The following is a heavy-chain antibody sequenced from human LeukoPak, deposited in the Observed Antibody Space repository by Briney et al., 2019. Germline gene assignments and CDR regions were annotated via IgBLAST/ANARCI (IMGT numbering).Heavy chain of an antibody. Sequence: GGSLRLSCAASGFTFSSYAMSWVRQAPGKGLEWVSAISGSGGSTYYADSVKGRFTISRDNSKNTLYLQMNSLRAEDTAVYYCAKDGLIVVVPAAISYYYYGMDVWGQGTTVTVSS. D-gene: IGHD2-2*02. V-gene: IGHV3-23*01. CDR3: AKDGLIVVVPAAISYYYYGMDV. CDR2: ISGSGGST. CDR1: GFTFSSYA. J-gene: IGHJ6*02.